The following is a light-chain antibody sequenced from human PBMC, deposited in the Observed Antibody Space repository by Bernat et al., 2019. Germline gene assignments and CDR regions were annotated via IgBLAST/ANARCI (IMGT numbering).Light chain of an antibody. CDR1: SSDIGGFNY. V-gene: IGLV2-14*03. CDR3: YSWTTNYVYV. J-gene: IGLJ1*01. Sequence: QSALTQPASVSGYPGQSITISCTGASSDIGGFNYVSWYQQHPGKAPKLMISDVSSRPSGVSNRFSGTKSGHRASLTISGLQAEDEADYYCYSWTTNYVYVFGTGTKVTVL. CDR2: DVS.